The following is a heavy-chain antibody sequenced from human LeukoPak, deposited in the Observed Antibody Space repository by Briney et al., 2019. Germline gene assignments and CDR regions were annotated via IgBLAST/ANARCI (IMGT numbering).Heavy chain of an antibody. Sequence: ASVKVSCKASGYTFTGYYMHWVRQAPGQGLEWMGWINPNSGGTNYAQKFQGRVTMTRDTSISTAYMELSSLRSEDTAVYYCARDLGYDSDYWGQGTLATVSS. CDR3: ARDLGYDSDY. V-gene: IGHV1-2*02. J-gene: IGHJ4*02. CDR2: INPNSGGT. CDR1: GYTFTGYY. D-gene: IGHD5-12*01.